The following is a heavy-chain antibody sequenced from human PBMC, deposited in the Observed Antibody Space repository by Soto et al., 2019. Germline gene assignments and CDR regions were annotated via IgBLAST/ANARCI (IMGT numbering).Heavy chain of an antibody. CDR2: ISGSGFKK. J-gene: IGHJ5*02. V-gene: IGHV3-23*01. CDR1: GFIFENFG. D-gene: IGHD1-26*01. Sequence: GGSLRLSCAASGFIFENFGMSWVRQAPGKGLEWISSISGSGFKKYYADSVKGRFTISRDKSKSTVYLELNNLSAEDTAVYHCAKNQGVELVPLATVDWFDPWGQGSVVTVYS. CDR3: AKNQGVELVPLATVDWFDP.